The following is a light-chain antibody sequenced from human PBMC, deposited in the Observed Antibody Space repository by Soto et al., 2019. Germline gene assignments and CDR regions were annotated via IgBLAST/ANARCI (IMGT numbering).Light chain of an antibody. CDR3: QQYGSSPLT. J-gene: IGKJ4*01. V-gene: IGKV3-11*01. CDR1: ESVNIY. CDR2: DAS. Sequence: EIVLTQSPATLSLSPGERATLSCRASESVNIYVAWYQQKPGRAPRLLIYDASNRATGIPGRFSGSGSGTYFTLTISSLESEDFAVYYCQQYGSSPLTFGGGTKVDIK.